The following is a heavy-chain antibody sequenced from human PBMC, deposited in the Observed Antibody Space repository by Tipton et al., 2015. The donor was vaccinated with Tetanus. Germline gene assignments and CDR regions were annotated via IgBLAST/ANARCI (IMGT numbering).Heavy chain of an antibody. Sequence: GEALGNGDYYWSWIRQPPGKGLESIGHIFYSGSTYYNPSLKSRVTISVDTSKNQFSLRMSYVTAADTAVYYCARGHVITWGGMGFYYGMDVWGQGTSVTFSS. V-gene: IGHV4-30-4*01. CDR1: GEALGNGDYY. CDR3: ARGHVITWGGMGFYYGMDV. J-gene: IGHJ6*02. D-gene: IGHD3-16*01. CDR2: IFYSGST.